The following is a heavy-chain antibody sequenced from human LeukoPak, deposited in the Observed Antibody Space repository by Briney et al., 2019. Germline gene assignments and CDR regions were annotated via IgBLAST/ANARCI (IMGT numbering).Heavy chain of an antibody. J-gene: IGHJ3*02. Sequence: SVNVSCKASGGTFSSYPISWVRQAPGQGLEWMGGIIPIFCTSNYAQKFRGRVTITAEESTSTDYMELSSVRSEDTAVYYCARDLGIAFDIWGQGTMVTVSS. CDR1: GGTFSSYP. V-gene: IGHV1-69*13. D-gene: IGHD6-13*01. CDR3: ARDLGIAFDI. CDR2: IIPIFCTS.